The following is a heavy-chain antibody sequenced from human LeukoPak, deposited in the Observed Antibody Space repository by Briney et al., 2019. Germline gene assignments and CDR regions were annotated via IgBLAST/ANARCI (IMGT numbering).Heavy chain of an antibody. CDR1: GFTFSSYA. D-gene: IGHD1-14*01. J-gene: IGHJ4*02. CDR3: AKRSSTGTSFTTMPFDY. V-gene: IGHV3-23*01. Sequence: GGSLRLSCAASGFTFSSYAMNWVRQAPGKGLEWVSFIRNNGGSTYYTDSVKGRFTISRDNSKNTLYLQMDSLRAEDTAIYYCAKRSSTGTSFTTMPFDYWGQGTLVTVSS. CDR2: IRNNGGST.